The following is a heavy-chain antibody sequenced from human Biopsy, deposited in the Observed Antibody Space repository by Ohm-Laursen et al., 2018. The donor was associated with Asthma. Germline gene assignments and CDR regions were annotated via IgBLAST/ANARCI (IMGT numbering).Heavy chain of an antibody. D-gene: IGHD6-13*01. CDR1: SGSGGYMRSDNYY. CDR2: IYYSGTT. Sequence: SETLSLTCSLSSGSGGYMRSDNYYWGWIRQPPGKGLEWIGSIYYSGTTYYNPSLESRLTVSADTSKNQFSLKLTSVTAADTAVYYCVRGSSSWHHGPFHYYYGLDVWGQGTTATVSS. CDR3: VRGSSSWHHGPFHYYYGLDV. J-gene: IGHJ6*02. V-gene: IGHV4-39*01.